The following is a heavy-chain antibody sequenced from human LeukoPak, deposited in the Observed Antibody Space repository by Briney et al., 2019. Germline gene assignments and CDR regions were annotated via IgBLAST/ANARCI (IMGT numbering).Heavy chain of an antibody. Sequence: GGSLRLSCVASGFTFSSNSMNWVRQAPGKGLEWVSYISSASGSIYYADSVKGRFTVSRDNAKNSLFLQMNSLRAEDTAVYYCARETAYSLDPWGQGTLVTVSS. V-gene: IGHV3-48*04. CDR3: ARETAYSLDP. D-gene: IGHD2-21*01. J-gene: IGHJ5*02. CDR1: GFTFSSNS. CDR2: ISSASGSI.